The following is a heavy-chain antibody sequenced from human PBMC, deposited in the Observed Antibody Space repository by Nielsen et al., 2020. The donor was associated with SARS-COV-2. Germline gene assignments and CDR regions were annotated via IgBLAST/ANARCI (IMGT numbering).Heavy chain of an antibody. Sequence: GESLKISCAVSGVPFSRYGMHWVRQTPGKGLEWVAVISHDGRNKDYADSVRGRFTISRDNAKNSLYLQMNSLRAEDTAVYYCARDGYSSGWYSFDYYYMDVWGKGTTVTVSS. CDR1: GVPFSRYG. J-gene: IGHJ6*03. D-gene: IGHD6-19*01. V-gene: IGHV3-30*03. CDR2: ISHDGRNK. CDR3: ARDGYSSGWYSFDYYYMDV.